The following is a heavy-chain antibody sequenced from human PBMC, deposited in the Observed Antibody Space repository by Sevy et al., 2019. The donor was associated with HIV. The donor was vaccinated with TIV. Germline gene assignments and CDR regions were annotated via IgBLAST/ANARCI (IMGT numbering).Heavy chain of an antibody. CDR1: GGTFSSYA. J-gene: IGHJ4*02. CDR3: ARESSVGGASGY. CDR2: IIPIFGTA. V-gene: IGHV1-69*13. Sequence: ASVKVSCKASGGTFSSYAISWVRQAPGQGLEWMGGIIPIFGTANYAQKFQGRVTITADESTSTAYMELSSLRSEDTAVYYCARESSVGGASGYWGQGTLVTVSS. D-gene: IGHD3-10*01.